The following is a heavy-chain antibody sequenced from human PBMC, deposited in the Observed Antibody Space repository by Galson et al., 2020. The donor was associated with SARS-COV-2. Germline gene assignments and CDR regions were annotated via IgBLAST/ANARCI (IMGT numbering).Heavy chain of an antibody. CDR1: GFTFSSYW. Sequence: GESLKISCAASGFTFSSYWMSWVRQAPGKGLEWVANIKQDGSEKYYVDSVKGRFTISRDNAKNSLYLQMNSLRAEDTAVYYCARSPPASTSGTSIYFDYWGQGTQVTVSS. D-gene: IGHD3-10*01. CDR3: ARSPPASTSGTSIYFDY. CDR2: IKQDGSEK. J-gene: IGHJ4*02. V-gene: IGHV3-7*01.